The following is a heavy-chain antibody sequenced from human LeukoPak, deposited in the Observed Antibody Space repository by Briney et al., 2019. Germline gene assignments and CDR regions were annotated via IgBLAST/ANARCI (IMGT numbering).Heavy chain of an antibody. V-gene: IGHV4-59*08. D-gene: IGHD2-15*01. J-gene: IGHJ4*02. Sequence: SETLSLTCTVSGGSISSYYWSWIRQPPGKGLEWIGSIYYSGSTNYKLSLKSRVTISIDTSKNQFSLKLTSVTAADTAVYYCARGGPTLPFDYWGQGTLVTVSS. CDR3: ARGGPTLPFDY. CDR1: GGSISSYY. CDR2: IYYSGST.